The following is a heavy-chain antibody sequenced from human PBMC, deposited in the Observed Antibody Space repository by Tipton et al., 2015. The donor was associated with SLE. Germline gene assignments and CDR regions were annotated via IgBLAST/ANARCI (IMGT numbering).Heavy chain of an antibody. CDR2: ISYDGSNK. J-gene: IGHJ3*02. V-gene: IGHV3-30*03. Sequence: SLRLSCAASGFTFSSYGMHWVRQAPGKGLEWVAVISYDGSNKYYADSVKGRFTISRDNSKNTLYLQMNSLRAEDTAVYYCATERGSSGWSDAFDIWGQGTMVTVSS. CDR3: ATERGSSGWSDAFDI. D-gene: IGHD6-19*01. CDR1: GFTFSSYG.